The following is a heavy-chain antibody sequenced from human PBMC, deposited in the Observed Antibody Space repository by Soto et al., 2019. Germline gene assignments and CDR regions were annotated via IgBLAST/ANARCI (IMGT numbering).Heavy chain of an antibody. V-gene: IGHV4-59*01. J-gene: IGHJ4*02. CDR2: IYYSGST. Sequence: SETLSLTCTVSGGSISSYYWSWIRQPPGKGLEWIGYIYYSGSTNYNPSLKSRVTISVDTSKNQFSLKLSSVTAADTAVYYCARGIHSYGSRAFINDYWGQGTLVTVSS. D-gene: IGHD5-18*01. CDR3: ARGIHSYGSRAFINDY. CDR1: GGSISSYY.